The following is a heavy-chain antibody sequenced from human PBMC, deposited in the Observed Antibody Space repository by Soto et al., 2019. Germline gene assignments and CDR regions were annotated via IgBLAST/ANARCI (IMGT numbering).Heavy chain of an antibody. CDR2: IKQDGSEK. CDR1: GFTFSSYW. D-gene: IGHD6-19*01. J-gene: IGHJ6*02. Sequence: GGSLRLSCAASGFTFSSYWMSWVRQAPGKGLEWVANIKQDGSEKYYVDSVKGRFTISRDNSMNSLYLQINSLRAEDTALYYCAREMGWLVRDYYAMDVWGQGTTVTAP. V-gene: IGHV3-7*03. CDR3: AREMGWLVRDYYAMDV.